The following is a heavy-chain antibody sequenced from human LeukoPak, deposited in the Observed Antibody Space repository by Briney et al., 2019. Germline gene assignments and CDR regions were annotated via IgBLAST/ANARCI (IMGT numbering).Heavy chain of an antibody. V-gene: IGHV3-43*01. Sequence: LGRSLSLSHALSLLTLDDYSKLCVRGGPREGLEWVSVISWDVGCTSYADSVKGRFTISRDNSKISLYLQMNSLTSEDSALCYCAKDRGGVDYWGQGTLVTVSS. CDR2: ISWDVGCT. CDR1: LLTLDDYS. J-gene: IGHJ4*02. CDR3: AKDRGGVDY. D-gene: IGHD3-16*01.